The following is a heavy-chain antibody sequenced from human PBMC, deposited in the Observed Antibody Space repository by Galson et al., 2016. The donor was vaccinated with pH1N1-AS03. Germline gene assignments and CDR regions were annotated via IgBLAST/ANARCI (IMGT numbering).Heavy chain of an antibody. D-gene: IGHD5-12*01. Sequence: CAISGDSVSSNTVAWNWIRLSPSRGLEWLGRTYYRSKWYTDYGLSVERRLTITSDTSKNLNSLYLQMNSLKPEDTALYYCARAFGSGYEAGLLDFWGQGTLVTVSS. CDR2: TYYRSKWYT. V-gene: IGHV6-1*01. CDR3: ARAFGSGYEAGLLDF. CDR1: GDSVSSNTVA. J-gene: IGHJ4*02.